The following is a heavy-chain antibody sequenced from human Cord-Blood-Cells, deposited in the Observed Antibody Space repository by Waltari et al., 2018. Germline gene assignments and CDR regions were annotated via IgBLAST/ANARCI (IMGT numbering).Heavy chain of an antibody. Sequence: QVQLVQSGAEVKKPGSSVKVSCKASGGTFSSYAISWVRQAPGQGLERMGGIIPIFGTANYAQKFQGRVTITADESTSTAYMELSSLRSEDTAVYYCASTKREYSGYDFDYWGQGTLVTVSS. CDR1: GGTFSSYA. D-gene: IGHD5-12*01. V-gene: IGHV1-69*01. CDR2: IIPIFGTA. J-gene: IGHJ4*02. CDR3: ASTKREYSGYDFDY.